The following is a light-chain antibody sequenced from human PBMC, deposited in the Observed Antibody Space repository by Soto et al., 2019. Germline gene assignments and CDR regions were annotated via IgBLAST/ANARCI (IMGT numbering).Light chain of an antibody. V-gene: IGKV1D-12*01. CDR3: PQANSFPRT. J-gene: IGKJ1*01. CDR2: AAS. Sequence: DIQMTQSPSSVSASVGDRVTITCRASQAISTWLAWYQQKPGKAPKLLFYAASNLQTGVPSRFRGSGSGTDVTLAISSLQPEDFATYYCPQANSFPRTFGQGTKGEIK. CDR1: QAISTW.